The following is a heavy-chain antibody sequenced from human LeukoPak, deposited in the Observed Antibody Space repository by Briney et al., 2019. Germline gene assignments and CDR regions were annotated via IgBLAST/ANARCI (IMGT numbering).Heavy chain of an antibody. CDR2: LSYDGSNK. J-gene: IGHJ4*02. D-gene: IGHD2-2*01. Sequence: HPGGSLRLSCAASGFTFSSYAMHWVRQAPGKGLEWVALLSYDGSNKYYADSVKGRFTISRDNAKNSLYLQMNSLRAEDTAVYYCARDLDCSSTSCYVFDYWGQGTLVTVSS. V-gene: IGHV3-30-3*01. CDR3: ARDLDCSSTSCYVFDY. CDR1: GFTFSSYA.